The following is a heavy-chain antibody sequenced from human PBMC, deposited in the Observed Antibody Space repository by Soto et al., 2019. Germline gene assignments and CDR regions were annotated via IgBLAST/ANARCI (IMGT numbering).Heavy chain of an antibody. CDR3: ARSPHTGRYYYYYMDV. V-gene: IGHV5-10-1*01. Sequence: GESLKISCKGSGYSFTSYWISWVRQMPGKGLEWMGRIDPSDSYTNYSPSFQGHVTISADKSISTAYLQWSSLKASDTAMYYCARSPHTGRYYYYYMDVWGKGTTVTVSS. CDR1: GYSFTSYW. CDR2: IDPSDSYT. J-gene: IGHJ6*03. D-gene: IGHD1-26*01.